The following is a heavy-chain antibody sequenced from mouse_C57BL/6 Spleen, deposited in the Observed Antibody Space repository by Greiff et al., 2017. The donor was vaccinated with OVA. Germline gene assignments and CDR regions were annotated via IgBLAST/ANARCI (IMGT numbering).Heavy chain of an antibody. D-gene: IGHD1-1*01. CDR1: GYTFTSYW. V-gene: IGHV1-50*01. CDR3: ARRDYGSSYVEYYFDY. CDR2: IDPSDSYT. J-gene: IGHJ2*01. Sequence: QVQLQQSGAELVKPGASVKLSCKASGYTFTSYWMQWVKQRPGQGLEWIGEIDPSDSYTNYNQKFKGKATLTVDTSSSTAYMQLSSLTSEDSAVYYCARRDYGSSYVEYYFDYWGQGTTLTVSS.